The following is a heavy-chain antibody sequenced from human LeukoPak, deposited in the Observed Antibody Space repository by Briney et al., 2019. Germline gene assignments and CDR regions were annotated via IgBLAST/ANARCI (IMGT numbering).Heavy chain of an antibody. Sequence: SETLSLTCAVYGGSFSGYYWSWIRQPPGKGLEWIGEINHSGSTNYNPSLKSRVTISVDTSKNQFSLKLSPVTAADTAVYYCARRPYYGDYGYFDLWGRGTLVTVSS. D-gene: IGHD4-17*01. CDR1: GGSFSGYY. CDR2: INHSGST. V-gene: IGHV4-34*01. CDR3: ARRPYYGDYGYFDL. J-gene: IGHJ2*01.